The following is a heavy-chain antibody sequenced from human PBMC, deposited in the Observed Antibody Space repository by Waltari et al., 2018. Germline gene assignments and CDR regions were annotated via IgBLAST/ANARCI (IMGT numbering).Heavy chain of an antibody. Sequence: EVQLVESGGGLIQPGGSLRLSCAASAFSVSSNDMTWVRQAPGKGLECLPIVTSDDKTYYADSVKGRFTISRDNSKNTLYLEMSSLTAEDTAVYYCARDKGVEPTTRFDYWGQGTLVTVSS. CDR1: AFSVSSND. CDR2: VTSDDKT. D-gene: IGHD1-26*01. CDR3: ARDKGVEPTTRFDY. V-gene: IGHV3-53*01. J-gene: IGHJ4*02.